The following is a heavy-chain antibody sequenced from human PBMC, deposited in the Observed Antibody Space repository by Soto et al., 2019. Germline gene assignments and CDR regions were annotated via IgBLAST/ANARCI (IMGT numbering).Heavy chain of an antibody. CDR1: RFTFSNYA. J-gene: IGHJ4*02. Sequence: EVQLLESGGGLVQPGESLRLSCAASRFTFSNYAMTWVRQAPGKGLEWVSSISAGGGSTYYADSVKGRFTISRDNSKNPLYLQMNSLRAEDTAVYYCAKDRAPLDYWGQGTLVTVSS. V-gene: IGHV3-23*01. CDR3: AKDRAPLDY. CDR2: ISAGGGST.